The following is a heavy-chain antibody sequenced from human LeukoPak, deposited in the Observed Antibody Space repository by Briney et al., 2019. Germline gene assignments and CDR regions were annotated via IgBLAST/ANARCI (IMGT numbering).Heavy chain of an antibody. Sequence: PGRSLRLSCAASGFTFSSYGMHWVRQAPGKGLEWVAVISYDGSNKYYADSVKGRFTISRDNSKNTLYLQMNSLRAEDTAVYYCARGTAPAGYDSSGYQFDYWGQGTLVTVSS. CDR1: GFTFSSYG. D-gene: IGHD3-22*01. CDR2: ISYDGSNK. J-gene: IGHJ4*02. V-gene: IGHV3-30*03. CDR3: ARGTAPAGYDSSGYQFDY.